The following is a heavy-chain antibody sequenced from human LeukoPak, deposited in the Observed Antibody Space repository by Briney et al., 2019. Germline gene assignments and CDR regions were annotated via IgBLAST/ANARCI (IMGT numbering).Heavy chain of an antibody. J-gene: IGHJ4*02. CDR1: GFTFSSYA. V-gene: IGHV3-23*01. Sequence: QTGGSLRLSCAASGFTFSSYAMSWVRQAPGKGLEWVSAISGSGATTYYADSVKGRFTISRDNSKNTLQMNSLRAEDTAVYHCAKESGDYFNYFDYWGQGTLVTVSS. CDR2: ISGSGATT. CDR3: AKESGDYFNYFDY. D-gene: IGHD4-17*01.